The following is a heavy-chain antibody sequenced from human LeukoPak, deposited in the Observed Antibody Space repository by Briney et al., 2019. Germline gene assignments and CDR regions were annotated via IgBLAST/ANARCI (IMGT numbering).Heavy chain of an antibody. D-gene: IGHD2-21*02. J-gene: IGHJ6*03. CDR3: GRAYCGGDCSGAGYYYMDV. CDR2: IIPIFGTA. V-gene: IGHV1-69*05. Sequence: ASVKVSCKASGGTFISYAISWVRQAPGQGLEWMGRIIPIFGTANYAQKFQGRVTIITDESTSTAYVELSSLRSEDAAVYYCGRAYCGGDCSGAGYYYMDVWGKGTPVTVSS. CDR1: GGTFISYA.